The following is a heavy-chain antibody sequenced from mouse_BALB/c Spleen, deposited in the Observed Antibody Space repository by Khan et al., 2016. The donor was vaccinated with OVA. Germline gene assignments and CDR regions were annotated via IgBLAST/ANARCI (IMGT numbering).Heavy chain of an antibody. V-gene: IGHV9-3-1*01. CDR1: GYTFTNYG. D-gene: IGHD2-14*01. Sequence: QIQLVQSGPELKKPGETVKISCKASGYTFTNYGMNWVKQAPGKGLKWMGWLNTYTGKPIYANDFKGRFAFSLETSASTAYLQINNLKNEDTATYFCARVGYNGTMDYWGQGTSVTVSS. J-gene: IGHJ4*01. CDR2: LNTYTGKP. CDR3: ARVGYNGTMDY.